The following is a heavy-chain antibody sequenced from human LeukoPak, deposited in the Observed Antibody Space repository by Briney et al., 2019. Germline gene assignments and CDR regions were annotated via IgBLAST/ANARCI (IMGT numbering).Heavy chain of an antibody. CDR3: TRDSGLGNDAFDV. J-gene: IGHJ3*01. CDR1: GGSISSSSYY. V-gene: IGHV4-39*02. Sequence: SETLSLTCTVSGGSISSSSYYWGWIRQPPGQGLEWIGSIYYSGSTYYNPSLKSRVTISVDTSKNQFSLLLNSVTPEDTAVYYCTRDSGLGNDAFDVWGQGTMVTVSS. D-gene: IGHD3-10*01. CDR2: IYYSGST.